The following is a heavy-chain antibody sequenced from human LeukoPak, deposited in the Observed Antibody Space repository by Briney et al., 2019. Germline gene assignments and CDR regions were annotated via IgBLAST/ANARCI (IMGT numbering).Heavy chain of an antibody. CDR3: SIRSGRNYYGVDV. D-gene: IGHD1-26*01. Sequence: SETLSLTCSVSGRSISSYYLSWIRQPAGKGLDWIGRIYTSGSTNYNPSLMRRFTIPVDTSNNQFSLTLGAVTAAGTAAYYFSIRSGRNYYGVDVWGPGTTVNVPS. CDR2: IYTSGST. V-gene: IGHV4-4*07. CDR1: GRSISSYY. J-gene: IGHJ6*02.